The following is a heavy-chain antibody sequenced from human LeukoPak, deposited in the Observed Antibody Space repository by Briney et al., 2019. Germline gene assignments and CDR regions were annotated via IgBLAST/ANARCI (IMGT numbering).Heavy chain of an antibody. D-gene: IGHD6-19*01. CDR3: ARVAPLIAVAGDHSY. V-gene: IGHV1-18*01. CDR1: GYTFTSYG. Sequence: AASVKVSCKASGYTFTSYGISWVRQAPGQGLEWMGWISAYNGNTNYAQKLQGRVTMTTDTSTSTAYMELRSPRFDDTAVYYCARVAPLIAVAGDHSYWGQGTLVTVSS. CDR2: ISAYNGNT. J-gene: IGHJ4*02.